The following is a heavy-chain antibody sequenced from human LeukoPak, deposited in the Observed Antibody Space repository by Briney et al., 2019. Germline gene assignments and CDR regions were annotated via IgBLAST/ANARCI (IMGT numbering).Heavy chain of an antibody. CDR2: INPNSGGT. V-gene: IGHV1-2*02. J-gene: IGHJ4*02. Sequence: ASVKVSCKASGYTFTGYYMHWVRQAPGQGLEWMGWINPNSGGTNYAQKFQGRVTMTRDTSISPAYMELSRLRSDDTAVYYCARGGGAAAGTLDYWGQGTLVTVSS. CDR1: GYTFTGYY. CDR3: ARGGGAAAGTLDY. D-gene: IGHD6-13*01.